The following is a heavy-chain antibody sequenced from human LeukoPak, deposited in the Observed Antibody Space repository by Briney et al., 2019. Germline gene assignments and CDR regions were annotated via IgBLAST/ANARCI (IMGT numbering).Heavy chain of an antibody. CDR3: ARERGIAVAALDVLDY. V-gene: IGHV1-18*01. CDR2: ISAYNGNT. J-gene: IGHJ4*02. Sequence: ASVKVSCKASGYTFTSYGISWVRQAPGQGLEWMGWISAYNGNTNYAQKLQGRVTMTTDTSTSTAYVELRSLRSDDTAVYYCARERGIAVAALDVLDYWGQGTLVTVSS. CDR1: GYTFTSYG. D-gene: IGHD6-19*01.